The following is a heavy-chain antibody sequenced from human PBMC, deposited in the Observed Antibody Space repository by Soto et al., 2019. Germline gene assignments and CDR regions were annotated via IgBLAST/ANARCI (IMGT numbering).Heavy chain of an antibody. D-gene: IGHD3-22*01. Sequence: PSETLSLTCTVSAGSISRSNYYWGWIRQPPGKGLEWIGSMYSSGSTYYNPSLKSRVTISVDTSKNQFSLKLTSVTAADTAVYYCARQPYDSSGYYYGAWGQGTLVTVSS. V-gene: IGHV4-39*01. CDR1: AGSISRSNYY. J-gene: IGHJ5*02. CDR3: ARQPYDSSGYYYGA. CDR2: MYSSGST.